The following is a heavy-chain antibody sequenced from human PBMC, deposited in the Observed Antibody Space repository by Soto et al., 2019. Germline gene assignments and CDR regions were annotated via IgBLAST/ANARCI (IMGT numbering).Heavy chain of an antibody. J-gene: IGHJ4*02. CDR3: ARDAARGMNEY. D-gene: IGHD1-1*01. V-gene: IGHV1-18*01. CDR1: GYTFTSYG. Sequence: QVQLVQSGAEVKKPGASMTVSCKASGYTFTSYGISWVRQAPGQGLEWMGWINAYNGNTKNAQKLQGRVTMTTDTSTSTAYMELRSLRSDDTAVYDCARDAARGMNEYWGQGTLVTVSS. CDR2: INAYNGNT.